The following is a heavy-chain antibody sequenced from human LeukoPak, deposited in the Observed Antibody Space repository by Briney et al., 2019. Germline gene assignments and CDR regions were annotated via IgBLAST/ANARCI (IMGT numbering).Heavy chain of an antibody. J-gene: IGHJ4*02. CDR2: IYHSGGT. CDR1: GASISSSYW. Sequence: PSGTLSLTCAVSGASISSSYWWSWVRQTPGKGLEWIGEIYHSGGTNYNPSLNSRVTLSLDKSENQFSLKLTSVTAADTAVYYCARDLRGMVDYWGQGTQVTVSS. D-gene: IGHD3-16*01. V-gene: IGHV4-4*02. CDR3: ARDLRGMVDY.